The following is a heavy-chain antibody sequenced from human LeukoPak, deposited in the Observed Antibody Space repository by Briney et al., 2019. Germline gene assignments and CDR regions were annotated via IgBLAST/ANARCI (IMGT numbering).Heavy chain of an antibody. J-gene: IGHJ3*02. CDR3: ARRWNLRGSAFDI. CDR2: IYYSGST. Sequence: SETLSLTCTVFGGSISSYYWSWIRQPPGKGLEWIGYIYYSGSTNYNPSLKSRVTISVDTSKNQFSLKLSSVTAADTAVYYCARRWNLRGSAFDIWGQGTMVTVSS. V-gene: IGHV4-59*12. CDR1: GGSISSYY. D-gene: IGHD1-1*01.